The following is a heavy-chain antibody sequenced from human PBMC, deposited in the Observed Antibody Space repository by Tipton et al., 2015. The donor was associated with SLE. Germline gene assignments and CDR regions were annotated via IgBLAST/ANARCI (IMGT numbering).Heavy chain of an antibody. CDR2: ISSSGSTI. Sequence: GSLRLSCAASEFTFSSYNMNWVRQAPGKGLEWLSYISSSGSTIYYADSVKGRFTISRDNAKNSLYLQMNSLRVEDTAVYYCASSIAAAGYYYGMDVWGQGTTVPVSS. D-gene: IGHD6-13*01. CDR3: ASSIAAAGYYYGMDV. J-gene: IGHJ6*02. CDR1: EFTFSSYN. V-gene: IGHV3-48*03.